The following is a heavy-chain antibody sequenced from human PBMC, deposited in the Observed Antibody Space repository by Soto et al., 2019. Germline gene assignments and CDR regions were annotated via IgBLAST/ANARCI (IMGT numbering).Heavy chain of an antibody. Sequence: QVQLVESGGGVVQPGRSLRLSCAASGFTFSNYGMHWVRQAPGKGLDWVAGIWYDGSNKYYADSVKGRFTISRDNSKNTLHLQMNSLRDEDTAVYYCARKKVVEEAASLNYYYYGMDVWGQGTTVTVSS. V-gene: IGHV3-33*01. CDR3: ARKKVVEEAASLNYYYYGMDV. D-gene: IGHD2-2*01. CDR1: GFTFSNYG. J-gene: IGHJ6*02. CDR2: IWYDGSNK.